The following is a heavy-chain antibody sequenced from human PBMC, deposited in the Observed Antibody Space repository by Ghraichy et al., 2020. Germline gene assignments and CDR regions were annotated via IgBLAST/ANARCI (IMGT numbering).Heavy chain of an antibody. CDR1: GFTFSTYW. CDR2: INQDGSER. D-gene: IGHD2-15*01. J-gene: IGHJ4*02. Sequence: GSLRLSCAASGFTFSTYWMSWVRQAPGKGLEWVANINQDGSERYYVDSMRGRFTISRDNTKNSLYLQMDSLRAEDTAVYYCARDTPIYCRGGSCYQTDSWGQGTLVTVSS. V-gene: IGHV3-7*03. CDR3: ARDTPIYCRGGSCYQTDS.